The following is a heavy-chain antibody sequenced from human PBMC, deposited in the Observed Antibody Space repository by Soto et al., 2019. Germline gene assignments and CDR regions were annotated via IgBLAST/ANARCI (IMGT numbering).Heavy chain of an antibody. CDR1: VGALFNPSYY. CDR3: ARLSGGLCFEY. V-gene: IGHV4-39*01. Sequence: QLHLQEPGPGLVKPSDTLSLTCTVSVGALFNPSYYWVWIRQTPRKGLEYIGSIYYSVSTLNNPSLGRRAVISLDEHKYQVSLSMASETAADMSVYYCARLSGGLCFEYWGPGALVNVSS. J-gene: IGHJ4*02. CDR2: IYYSVST. D-gene: IGHD2-15*01.